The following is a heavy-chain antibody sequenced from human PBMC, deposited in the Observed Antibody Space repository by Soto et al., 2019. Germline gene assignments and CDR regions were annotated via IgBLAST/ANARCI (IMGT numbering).Heavy chain of an antibody. D-gene: IGHD2-2*01. J-gene: IGHJ6*02. Sequence: GEYLKMTSKRCGYSFTSYWISRVRQMPGKGLEWTGRIDPSDSYNNFSPSFQGQVTISADKSTSTAYLQLSTLEAPDTAMYYSTRQSSSGVDGSSSTCHAHDGFGSWGRGTRV. CDR3: TRQSSSGVDGSSSTCHAHDGFGS. V-gene: IGHV5-10-1*04. CDR1: GYSFTSYW. CDR2: IDPSDSYN.